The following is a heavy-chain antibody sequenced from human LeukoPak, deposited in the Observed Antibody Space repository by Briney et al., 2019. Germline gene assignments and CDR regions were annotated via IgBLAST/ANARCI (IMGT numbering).Heavy chain of an antibody. CDR3: AKDLVPAAISSWFDP. D-gene: IGHD2-2*01. J-gene: IGHJ5*02. CDR2: ISGSGGST. V-gene: IGHV3-23*01. CDR1: GFTLSNYG. Sequence: SGGSLRLSCAASGFTLSNYGMNWVRQAPGKGLEWVSAISGSGGSTYYADSVKGRFTISRDNSKNTPYLQMNSLRAEDTAVYYCAKDLVPAAISSWFDPWGQGTLVTVSS.